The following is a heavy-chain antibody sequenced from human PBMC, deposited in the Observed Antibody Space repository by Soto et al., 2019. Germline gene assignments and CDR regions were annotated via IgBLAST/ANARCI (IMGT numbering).Heavy chain of an antibody. D-gene: IGHD4-17*01. J-gene: IGHJ4*02. CDR2: ISAYNGNT. CDR1: GYTFTSYG. CDR3: ALSMTTVTAHPADS. V-gene: IGHV1-18*01. Sequence: QVQLVQSGAEVKKPGASVKDSCKASGYTFTSYGISWVRQAPGQGLEWMGWISAYNGNTNYAQKLQGRVTMTTDTPTGAAYMVLRSLRSDDTAVYYCALSMTTVTAHPADSWGQGTLVTVSS.